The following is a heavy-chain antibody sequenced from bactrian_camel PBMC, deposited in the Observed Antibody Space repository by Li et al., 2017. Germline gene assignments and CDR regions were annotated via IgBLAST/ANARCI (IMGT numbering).Heavy chain of an antibody. CDR2: VGSIGGT. CDR1: GFTFSSYE. D-gene: IGHD1*01. Sequence: VQLVESGGGLVQPGGSLTLSCAASGFTFSSYEMSWVRQAPGMEREGVAAVGSIGGTVYADSVKGRFTIAKDNAKNTLYLQIDSLKPEDSAMYYCATEERSLIGEPCKNAQMHRHMDYWGKGTQVTVS. J-gene: IGHJ7*01. V-gene: IGHV3S67*01.